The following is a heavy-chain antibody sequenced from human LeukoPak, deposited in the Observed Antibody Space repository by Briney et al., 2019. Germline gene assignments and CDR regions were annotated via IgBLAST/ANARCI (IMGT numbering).Heavy chain of an antibody. J-gene: IGHJ4*02. Sequence: GGSLRLSCAASGFTFPSYAMSWVRQAPGKGLEWVSAISGSGGTTYYADSVKGRFTISRDNSKNTVYLQVKSLRAEDTALYYCAKGTGQVIPTAPDYWGQGSLVTVSS. CDR3: AKGTGQVIPTAPDY. CDR1: GFTFPSYA. D-gene: IGHD2-2*01. V-gene: IGHV3-23*01. CDR2: ISGSGGTT.